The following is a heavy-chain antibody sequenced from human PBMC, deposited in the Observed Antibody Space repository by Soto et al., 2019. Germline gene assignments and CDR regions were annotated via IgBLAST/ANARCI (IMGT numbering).Heavy chain of an antibody. CDR2: IYHSGSI. Sequence: SETLSLTCAVSSGSISSSDWWSWVRQPPGKGLEWIGEIYHSGSINYNPSLKSRVTISVDKSKNQFSLKLSSVTAADTAVYYCARASYCSGGYCSPYYYYYMDVWGKGTTVTVSS. CDR1: SGSISSSDW. V-gene: IGHV4-4*02. CDR3: ARASYCSGGYCSPYYYYYMDV. J-gene: IGHJ6*03. D-gene: IGHD2-15*01.